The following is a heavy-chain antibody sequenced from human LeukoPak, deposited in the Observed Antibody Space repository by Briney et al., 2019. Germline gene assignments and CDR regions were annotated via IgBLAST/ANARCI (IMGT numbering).Heavy chain of an antibody. CDR1: GFTFSNYG. CDR3: ARDHSGTQDY. CDR2: IWDDGSNE. J-gene: IGHJ4*02. V-gene: IGHV3-33*01. D-gene: IGHD1-1*01. Sequence: GGSLRLSCAASGFTFSNYGMHWVRQAPGKGLEWVAVIWDDGSNEYYADSVKGRFTIFRDNRRNTLYLQMNSLRAEDTAVYSCARDHSGTQDYWGQGTLVAVSS.